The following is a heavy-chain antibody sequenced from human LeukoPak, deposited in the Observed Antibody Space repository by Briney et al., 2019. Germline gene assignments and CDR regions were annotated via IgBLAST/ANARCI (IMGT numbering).Heavy chain of an antibody. J-gene: IGHJ4*02. CDR3: ARARRAYCGGDCYSPLGY. Sequence: GSLRLSCAASGFTFSSYAMSWIRQPPGKGLEWIGEINHSGSTNYNPSLKSRVTISVDTSKNQFSLKLSSVTAADTAVYYCARARRAYCGGDCYSPLGYWGQGTLVTVSS. CDR1: GFTFSSYA. V-gene: IGHV4-34*01. CDR2: INHSGST. D-gene: IGHD2-21*02.